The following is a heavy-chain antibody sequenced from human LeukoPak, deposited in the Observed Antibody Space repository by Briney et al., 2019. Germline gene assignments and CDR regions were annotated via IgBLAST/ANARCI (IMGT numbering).Heavy chain of an antibody. Sequence: GGSLRLSCAASGFTFSSYAMSWVRQAPGKGLEWVSAISGSGGSTYYADSVKGRFTISRDNSKNTLYLQMNSLRAEDTAVCYCAKAWIVVGNRWYWGQGTLVTVSS. CDR2: ISGSGGST. V-gene: IGHV3-23*01. D-gene: IGHD3-22*01. CDR1: GFTFSSYA. J-gene: IGHJ4*02. CDR3: AKAWIVVGNRWY.